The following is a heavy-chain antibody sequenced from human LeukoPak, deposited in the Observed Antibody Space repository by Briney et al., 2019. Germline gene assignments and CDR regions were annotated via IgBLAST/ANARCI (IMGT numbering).Heavy chain of an antibody. CDR3: ARGSHFFDY. D-gene: IGHD2/OR15-2a*01. J-gene: IGHJ4*02. V-gene: IGHV3-48*04. Sequence: GGSLRLSCAASGFTFNTYTMSWVRQAPGKGLEWISTISSSGSTISYADSVKGRFTISRDNAKNSLDVQMNSLRGEDTAVYYCARGSHFFDYWGQGTLATVSS. CDR2: ISSSGSTI. CDR1: GFTFNTYT.